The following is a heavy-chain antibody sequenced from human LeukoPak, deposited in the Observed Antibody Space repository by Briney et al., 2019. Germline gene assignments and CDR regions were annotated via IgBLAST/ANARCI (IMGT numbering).Heavy chain of an antibody. CDR1: GFTFSSYW. CDR2: INSDGSSR. V-gene: IGHV3-74*01. J-gene: IGHJ4*02. D-gene: IGHD2-21*01. Sequence: GGPLRLSCAASGFTFSSYWMHWVRQAPGKGLVWVSHINSDGSSRTYADSVKVRLTISRDNAINTLHLQMNSLSPADTPVYYCSRGAYCGGDCPLPNSLYWGQGALVTVSS. CDR3: SRGAYCGGDCPLPNSLY.